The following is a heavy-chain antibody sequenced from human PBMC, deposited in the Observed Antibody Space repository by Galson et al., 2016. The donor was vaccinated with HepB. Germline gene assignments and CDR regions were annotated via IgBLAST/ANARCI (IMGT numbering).Heavy chain of an antibody. D-gene: IGHD6-6*01. CDR3: AREPSASDYFLGWFDP. Sequence: LRLSCAASGFTFSRXXXNWXXXSPXXXLXXXSSXXXSGXXXYXXXSVXXRFTISKNNAKNSLYXHMTXLRAEDTAMHYCAREPSASDYFLGWFDPWGQGTLXTVSS. V-gene: IGHV3-21*01. CDR1: GFTFSRXX. CDR2: XXXSGXXX. J-gene: IGHJ5*02.